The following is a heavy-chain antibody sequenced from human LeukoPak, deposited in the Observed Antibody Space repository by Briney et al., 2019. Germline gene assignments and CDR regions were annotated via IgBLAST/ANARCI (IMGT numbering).Heavy chain of an antibody. V-gene: IGHV3-7*01. D-gene: IGHD1-26*01. CDR2: ITQDGSEK. CDR1: GFTFSSYW. CDR3: AGARGWEFSS. J-gene: IGHJ5*02. Sequence: GGSLRLSCAASGFTFSSYWMGWVRQAPGMGLEWVATITQDGSEKYYLDSVKGRFTISRDNAKNSLFLQMNSLRAEDTAVYYCAGARGWEFSSWGQGTLVTVSS.